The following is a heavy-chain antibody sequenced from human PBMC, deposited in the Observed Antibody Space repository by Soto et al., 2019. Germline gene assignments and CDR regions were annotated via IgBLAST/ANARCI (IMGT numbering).Heavy chain of an antibody. D-gene: IGHD3-10*01. CDR2: ISWNSGSI. CDR3: AKGDYYGSGISNYYYMDV. CDR1: GFTFDDYA. J-gene: IGHJ6*03. Sequence: PGGSLRLSCAASGFTFDDYAMHWVRQAPGKGLEWVSGISWNSGSIGYADSVKGRFTISRDNAKNSLYLQMNSLRAEDTALYYCAKGDYYGSGISNYYYMDVWGKGTTVTVSS. V-gene: IGHV3-9*01.